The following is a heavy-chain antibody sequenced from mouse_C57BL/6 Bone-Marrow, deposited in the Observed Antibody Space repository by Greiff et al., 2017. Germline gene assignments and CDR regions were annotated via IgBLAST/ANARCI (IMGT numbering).Heavy chain of an antibody. J-gene: IGHJ2*01. D-gene: IGHD1-1*01. CDR3: ASPYYYGSSYNY. V-gene: IGHV1-81*01. Sequence: QVQLKESGAELARPGASVKLSCKASGYTFTSYGISWVKQRTGQGLEWIGEIYPRSGNTYYNEKFKGKATLTADKSSSTAYMELRSLTSEASAVYFCASPYYYGSSYNYWGQGTTLTGSS. CDR1: GYTFTSYG. CDR2: IYPRSGNT.